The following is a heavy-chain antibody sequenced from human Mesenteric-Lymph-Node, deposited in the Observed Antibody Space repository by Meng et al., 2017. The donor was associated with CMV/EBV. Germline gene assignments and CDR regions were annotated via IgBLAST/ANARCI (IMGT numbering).Heavy chain of an antibody. CDR1: GGTFSSYT. CDR3: ARRDIVVVPAAEDGAFDI. Sequence: SAKVSCKASGGTFSSYTISWVRQAPGQGREWMGRIIPILGIANYAKKFQGRVTITADKSTSTVYMELDNLRSEDTAVYYCARRDIVVVPAAEDGAFDIWGQGTMVTVSS. J-gene: IGHJ3*02. D-gene: IGHD2-2*01. CDR2: IIPILGIA. V-gene: IGHV1-69*02.